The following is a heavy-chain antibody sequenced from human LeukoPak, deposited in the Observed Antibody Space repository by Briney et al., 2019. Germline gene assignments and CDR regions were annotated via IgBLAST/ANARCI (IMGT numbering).Heavy chain of an antibody. D-gene: IGHD3-10*02. CDR3: ARSVVRGVPNGFDI. CDR2: IYYSGST. V-gene: IGHV4-30-4*01. CDR1: GGSISSGDYY. J-gene: IGHJ3*02. Sequence: SQTLSLTCTVSGGSISSGDYYWSWIRQPPGKGLEWIGYIYYSGSTYYNPSLKSRVTISVDTSKNQFSLKLSSVIAADTAVYYCARSVVRGVPNGFDIWGQGTMVTVSS.